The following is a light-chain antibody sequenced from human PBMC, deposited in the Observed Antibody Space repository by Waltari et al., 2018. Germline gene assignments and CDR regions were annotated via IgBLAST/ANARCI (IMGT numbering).Light chain of an antibody. V-gene: IGLV2-14*03. CDR1: SSDVGRYNY. J-gene: IGLJ2*01. Sequence: QSALTQPASVSGSPGQSITISCTGTSSDVGRYNYVSWYQQHPGKAPKLLIYDVSNRPSGVPSRFSGSKSGNTACLTISGLQAADEAHYYCNSYASNSNGLFGGGTKLTIL. CDR2: DVS. CDR3: NSYASNSNGL.